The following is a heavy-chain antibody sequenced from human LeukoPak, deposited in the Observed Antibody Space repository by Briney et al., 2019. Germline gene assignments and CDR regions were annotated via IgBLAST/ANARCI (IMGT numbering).Heavy chain of an antibody. V-gene: IGHV3-21*01. CDR2: ISSSSSYI. J-gene: IGHJ4*02. CDR1: GFTFSSYS. CDR3: ARIKVGATGIDY. D-gene: IGHD1-26*01. Sequence: GGSLRLPCAASGFTFSSYSMNWVRQAPGKGLEWVSSISSSSSYIYYADSVKGRFTISRDNAKNTLYLQMNSLRAEDTAVYYCARIKVGATGIDYWGQGTLVTVSS.